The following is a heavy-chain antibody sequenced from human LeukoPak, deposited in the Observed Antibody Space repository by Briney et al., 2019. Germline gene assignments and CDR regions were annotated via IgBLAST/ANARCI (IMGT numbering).Heavy chain of an antibody. J-gene: IGHJ4*02. CDR1: GFTVSSND. Sequence: PGGSLRLSCAASGFTVSSNDMSWVRQAPGKGLEWVSLIYSGGTTYYADSVKGRFTISRDNSKNTLYLQMNSLRAEDTAVYYCARTDCSGSSCHKIYYFDYWGQGTLVTVSS. D-gene: IGHD2-15*01. CDR3: ARTDCSGSSCHKIYYFDY. V-gene: IGHV3-53*01. CDR2: IYSGGTT.